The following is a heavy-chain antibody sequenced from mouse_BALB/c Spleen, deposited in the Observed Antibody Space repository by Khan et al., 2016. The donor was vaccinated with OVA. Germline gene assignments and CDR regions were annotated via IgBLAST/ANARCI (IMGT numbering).Heavy chain of an antibody. CDR3: AAYYFYGYDFDY. D-gene: IGHD1-1*01. CDR1: GFTFSSYG. CDR2: ISADSSTI. Sequence: EVELVESGGGLVQPGGSRKLSCAASGFTFSSYGMHWVRQAPEKGLEWVAYISADSSTIYYADTVKGRFTISRDNPKNTLYLQMTSLMSEDTARYYCAAYYFYGYDFDYWGPGTTLTVSS. J-gene: IGHJ2*01. V-gene: IGHV5-17*02.